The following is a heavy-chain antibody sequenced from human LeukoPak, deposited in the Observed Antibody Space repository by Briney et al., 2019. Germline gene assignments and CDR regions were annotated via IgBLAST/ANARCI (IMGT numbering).Heavy chain of an antibody. J-gene: IGHJ4*02. D-gene: IGHD4-23*01. CDR3: ARTSTVVSPFDY. CDR1: GYTFTSYD. V-gene: IGHV1-69*04. CDR2: IIPILGIA. Sequence: SVKVSCXASGYTFTSYDINWVRQAPGQGLEWMGRIIPILGIANYAQKFQGRVTITADKSTSTAYMELSSLRSEDTAVYYCARTSTVVSPFDYWGQGTLVTVSS.